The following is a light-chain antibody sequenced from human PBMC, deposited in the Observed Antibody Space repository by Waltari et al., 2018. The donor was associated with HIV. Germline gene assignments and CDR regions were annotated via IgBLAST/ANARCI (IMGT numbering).Light chain of an antibody. CDR3: SSYTSNDTVL. Sequence: HSALTQPASVSASPGQSITISCSGPNSAFGLSNYVSSYQQHPGKVPKVILYEVVRRPSGVSHRFSGSQSGNTASLTISGLQAEDEADYYCSSYTSNDTVLFGGGTKVTVL. V-gene: IGLV2-14*01. J-gene: IGLJ2*01. CDR1: NSAFGLSNY. CDR2: EVV.